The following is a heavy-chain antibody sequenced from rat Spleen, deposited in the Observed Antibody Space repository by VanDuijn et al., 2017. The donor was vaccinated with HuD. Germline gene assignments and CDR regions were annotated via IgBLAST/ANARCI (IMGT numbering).Heavy chain of an antibody. V-gene: IGHV5-20*01. Sequence: EVQLVESGGGLVQPGRSLKVSCEASGFTFRNFDMAWVRQAPTKGLEWVASISYNSDNTYYRDSVKGRFTISRDNARSTLYLQMDSLRSEDTATYYCTRGYVMDAWGQGASVTVSS. CDR2: ISYNSDNT. J-gene: IGHJ4*01. CDR1: GFTFRNFD. CDR3: TRGYVMDA.